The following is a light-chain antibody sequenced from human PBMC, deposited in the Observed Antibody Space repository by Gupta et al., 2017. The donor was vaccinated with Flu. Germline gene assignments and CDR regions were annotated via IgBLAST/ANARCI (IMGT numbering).Light chain of an antibody. CDR3: AAWDDSVSWV. CDR2: RNN. CDR1: SSNTGSNY. J-gene: IGLJ3*02. Sequence: QSVLTQPPSASGTPGQRVTFSCSGSSSNTGSNYVYWYQQLPGTAPKLLIYRNNQRPSGVPDRFSGSKSGTSASLAIRGLRSEDEADYYCAAWDDSVSWVFGGGTKLTVL. V-gene: IGLV1-47*01.